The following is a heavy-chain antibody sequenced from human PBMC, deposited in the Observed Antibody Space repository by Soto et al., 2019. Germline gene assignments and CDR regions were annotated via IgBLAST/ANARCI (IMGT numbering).Heavy chain of an antibody. Sequence: GASVKVSCKASGYSFSTYGISWVRQVPGQGLEWMGWISGHKGDTNYARNFRGRISLTTDTSASIAYMELRRLRSDDTALYYCAREVGIAAAAYYPYYEGMDVWGQGTTVTVSS. CDR2: ISGHKGDT. D-gene: IGHD2-21*01. CDR3: AREVGIAAAAYYPYYEGMDV. J-gene: IGHJ6*02. V-gene: IGHV1-18*04. CDR1: GYSFSTYG.